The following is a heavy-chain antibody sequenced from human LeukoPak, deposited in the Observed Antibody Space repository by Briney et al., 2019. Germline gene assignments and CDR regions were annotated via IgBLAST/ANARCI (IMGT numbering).Heavy chain of an antibody. CDR3: ARPDYGDSMGFDP. Sequence: ASVKVSCKASGYTFTGYYMHWVRQAPGQGLEWMGWINPNSGCTNYAQKFQGRVTMTRDTSISTAYMELSRLRSDDTAVYYCARPDYGDSMGFDPWGQGTLVTVSS. V-gene: IGHV1-2*02. D-gene: IGHD4-17*01. J-gene: IGHJ5*02. CDR2: INPNSGCT. CDR1: GYTFTGYY.